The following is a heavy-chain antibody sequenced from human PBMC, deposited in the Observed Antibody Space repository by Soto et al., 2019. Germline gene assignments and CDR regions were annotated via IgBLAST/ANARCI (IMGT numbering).Heavy chain of an antibody. J-gene: IGHJ4*02. CDR1: GGSISSSSYY. Sequence: QLQLQESGPGLVKPSETLSLTCTVSGGSISSSSYYWGWIRQPPGKGLEWIGSIYYSGSTYYNPSLKSRVTISVDTSKNQFSLKLSSVTAADTAVYYCARRTLYYYDSSGFFDYWGQGTLVTVSS. D-gene: IGHD3-22*01. CDR2: IYYSGST. CDR3: ARRTLYYYDSSGFFDY. V-gene: IGHV4-39*01.